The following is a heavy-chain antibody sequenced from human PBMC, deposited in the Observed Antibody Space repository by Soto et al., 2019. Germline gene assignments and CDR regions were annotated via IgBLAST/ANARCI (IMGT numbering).Heavy chain of an antibody. V-gene: IGHV4-59*11. CDR1: GGTIVGLC. Sequence: VAGGTIVGLCGSWIRKQPGKGLEWIGYIYYSGSTNYNPSLKRRVTISVDTSKNQFSLKLSSVTAADTAVYYCARAWAAANSGCFDTWGQGTLVTVSS. CDR2: IYYSGST. CDR3: ARAWAAANSGCFDT. D-gene: IGHD6-25*01. J-gene: IGHJ5*02.